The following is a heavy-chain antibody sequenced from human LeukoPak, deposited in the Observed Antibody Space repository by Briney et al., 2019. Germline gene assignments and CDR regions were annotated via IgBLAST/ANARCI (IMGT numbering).Heavy chain of an antibody. D-gene: IGHD3-10*01. Sequence: GGSLRLSCAASGFTFSSYKMNWVRQAPGKGLEWVSAISGSGGSTYYADSVKGRFTISRDNSKNTLYLQMNSLRAEDTAVYYCAKCHPDQLLWGFDYWGQGTLVTVSS. J-gene: IGHJ4*02. CDR2: ISGSGGST. V-gene: IGHV3-23*01. CDR1: GFTFSSYK. CDR3: AKCHPDQLLWGFDY.